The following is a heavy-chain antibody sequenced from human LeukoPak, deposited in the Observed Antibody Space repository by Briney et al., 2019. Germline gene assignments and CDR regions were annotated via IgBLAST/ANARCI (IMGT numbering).Heavy chain of an antibody. V-gene: IGHV4-39*02. Sequence: AETLTLTCTVSGGSISSSSYYWGSIRQPPGKGLEWIGSIYYSGTTYYNPSLKSRVTISVDTSKNHFSLNLSSVIAADTAVYYCARAYCSGGNCYFDYWGQGTLGTVSS. J-gene: IGHJ4*02. CDR1: GGSISSSSYY. CDR2: IYYSGTT. D-gene: IGHD2-15*01. CDR3: ARAYCSGGNCYFDY.